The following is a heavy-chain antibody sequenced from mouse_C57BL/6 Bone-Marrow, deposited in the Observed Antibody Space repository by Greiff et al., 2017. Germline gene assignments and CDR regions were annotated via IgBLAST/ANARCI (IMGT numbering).Heavy chain of an antibody. Sequence: EVKVEESEGGLVQPGSSMKLSCTASGFTFSDYYMAWVRQVPEKGLEWVANINYDGSSTYYLDSLKSRFIISRDNAKNSLYLQMSSLKSEDTATYYCARDDGSYYYGLDYWGQGTTLTVSS. V-gene: IGHV5-16*01. CDR1: GFTFSDYY. J-gene: IGHJ2*01. D-gene: IGHD1-1*01. CDR3: ARDDGSYYYGLDY. CDR2: INYDGSST.